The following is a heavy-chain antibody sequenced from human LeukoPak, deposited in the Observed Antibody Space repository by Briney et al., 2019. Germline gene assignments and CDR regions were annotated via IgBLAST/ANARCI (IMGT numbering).Heavy chain of an antibody. CDR2: ISGSGDST. V-gene: IGHV3-23*01. CDR3: AKDLVFGRNWFDP. D-gene: IGHD3-10*01. CDR1: GLTFSSYA. Sequence: GGSLRLSCAASGLTFSSYAMNWVRQAPGKGLEWVSIISGSGDSTFYADSVKGRFTISRDSSKNTLYLQMNSLRAEDTAVYYCAKDLVFGRNWFDPWGQGSLVTVSS. J-gene: IGHJ5*02.